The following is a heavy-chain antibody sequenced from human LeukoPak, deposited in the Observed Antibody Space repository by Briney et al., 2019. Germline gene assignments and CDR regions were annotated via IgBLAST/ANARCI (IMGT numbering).Heavy chain of an antibody. CDR3: ARDSGTIPSGGSDNWFDP. J-gene: IGHJ5*02. D-gene: IGHD2-15*01. V-gene: IGHV4-38-2*02. CDR2: IYHSGST. CDR1: GYSISSGYY. Sequence: SETLSLTCAVSGYSISSGYYWGWIRQPPGKGLDWIGSIYHSGSTYYNPSLKSRVTISVDTSKNQFSLKLSSVTAADTAVYYCARDSGTIPSGGSDNWFDPWGQGTLVTVSS.